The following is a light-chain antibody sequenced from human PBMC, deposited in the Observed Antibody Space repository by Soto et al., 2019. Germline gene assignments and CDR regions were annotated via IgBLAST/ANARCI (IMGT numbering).Light chain of an antibody. V-gene: IGLV2-11*01. Sequence: QSALTQPRSVSGSPGQSVTISCTGTNSGVGRYNFVSWYQQLPGKAPKLLISAVSQRPSGVPDRFSGSKSGNTASLTISGLQADDEADYFCYSYTASDIWVFGGGTKVTVL. CDR3: YSYTASDIWV. CDR2: AVS. CDR1: NSGVGRYNF. J-gene: IGLJ3*02.